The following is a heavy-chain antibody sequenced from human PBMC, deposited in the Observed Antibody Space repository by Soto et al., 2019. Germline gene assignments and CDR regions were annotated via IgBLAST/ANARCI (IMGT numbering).Heavy chain of an antibody. D-gene: IGHD3-9*01. V-gene: IGHV4-30-4*01. CDR3: ARVLNYDILTGYPGTVDY. CDR1: GGSISSGDYY. Sequence: PSETLSLTCTVSGGSISSGDYYWSWIRQPPGKGLEWIGYIYYSGSTYYNPSLKSRVTISVDTSKNQFSLKLSSVTAADTAVYYCARVLNYDILTGYPGTVDYWGQGTLVTVSS. CDR2: IYYSGST. J-gene: IGHJ4*02.